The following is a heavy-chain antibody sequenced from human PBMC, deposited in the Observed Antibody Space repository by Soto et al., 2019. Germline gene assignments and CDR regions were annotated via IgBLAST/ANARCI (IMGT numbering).Heavy chain of an antibody. V-gene: IGHV3-23*01. CDR1: GFTFGSYA. D-gene: IGHD3-3*01. J-gene: IGHJ6*02. CDR3: AKAGLRFLEWLSNYYYGMDV. Sequence: PGGSLRLSCAASGFTFGSYAMSWVRQAPGKGLEWVSAISGSGGSTYYADSVKGRFTISRDNSKNTLYLQMNSLRAEDTAVYYCAKAGLRFLEWLSNYYYGMDVWGQGTTVTVSS. CDR2: ISGSGGST.